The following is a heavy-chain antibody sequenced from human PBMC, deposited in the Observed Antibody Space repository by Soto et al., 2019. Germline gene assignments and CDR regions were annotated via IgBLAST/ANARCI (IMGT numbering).Heavy chain of an antibody. CDR1: GYTFTSYD. CDR3: ARRAETNGWNGFGADKYYFDF. CDR2: MNPNTGNS. J-gene: IGHJ4*02. Sequence: QVQLVQSGAEVKKPGASVKVSCKASGYTFTSYDIYWVRQATGQGLEWMGWMNPNTGNSGYAQKFQGRVTMTSDTSISTAHMELSSLRSEDTAVYYCARRAETNGWNGFGADKYYFDFWGQGTLVTVSS. D-gene: IGHD1-1*01. V-gene: IGHV1-8*01.